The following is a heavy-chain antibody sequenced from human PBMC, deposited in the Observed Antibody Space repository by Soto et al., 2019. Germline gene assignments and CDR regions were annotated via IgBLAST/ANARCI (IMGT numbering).Heavy chain of an antibody. Sequence: QVQLVQSGAEVREPGASVKVSCKASGYSFTSLDINWVRQTAGQGLEWMGWMQPNTGRTWYAQKFQGRVTMTRDTSINTAYMELTTLTSDDTAFYYCARGVSAGVDYWGQGTLVTVSS. CDR1: GYSFTSLD. J-gene: IGHJ4*02. CDR3: ARGVSAGVDY. CDR2: MQPNTGRT. V-gene: IGHV1-8*01. D-gene: IGHD1-26*01.